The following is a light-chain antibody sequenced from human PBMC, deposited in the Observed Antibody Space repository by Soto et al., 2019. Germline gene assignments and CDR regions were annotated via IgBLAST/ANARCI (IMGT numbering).Light chain of an antibody. Sequence: DIVMTQSPLSLPVTPGEPASISCRSSQSLLHSNGYNYLDWYLQKPGQSPQLLIYLGSNRSSGVPDRFSGSGSGTDFTLKISRVEAEDVGVYYCMKALQTPMVTFGQGTRLEIK. CDR2: LGS. CDR3: MKALQTPMVT. CDR1: QSLLHSNGYNY. J-gene: IGKJ5*01. V-gene: IGKV2-28*01.